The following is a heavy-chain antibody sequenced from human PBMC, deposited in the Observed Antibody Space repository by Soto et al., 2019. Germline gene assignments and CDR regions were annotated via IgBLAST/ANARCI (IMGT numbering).Heavy chain of an antibody. CDR1: GFTLTSFG. CDR2: ISASGTSM. D-gene: IGHD6-13*01. Sequence: EVQLLDSGGGLVQPGGSLRLSCAASGFTLTSFGMSWVRQAPGKGLEWVSGISASGTSMYYAKSVEGRFTISRDTSKNTLYLQMNSLRAEDTAVYYCAKRGDTTSWYWFDPWGQGTLVTVSS. CDR3: AKRGDTTSWYWFDP. V-gene: IGHV3-23*01. J-gene: IGHJ5*02.